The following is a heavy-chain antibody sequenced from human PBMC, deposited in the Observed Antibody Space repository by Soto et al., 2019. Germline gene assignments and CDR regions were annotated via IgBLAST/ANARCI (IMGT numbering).Heavy chain of an antibody. V-gene: IGHV1-69*13. CDR3: ASNTAMALYYFDY. CDR1: GGTFSSYA. D-gene: IGHD5-18*01. Sequence: AASVKVSCKASGGTFSSYAISWVRQAPGQGLEWMGGIIPIFGTANYAQKFQGRVTITADESTSTAYMELSSLRSEDTAVYYCASNTAMALYYFDYWGQGTLVTVSS. CDR2: IIPIFGTA. J-gene: IGHJ4*02.